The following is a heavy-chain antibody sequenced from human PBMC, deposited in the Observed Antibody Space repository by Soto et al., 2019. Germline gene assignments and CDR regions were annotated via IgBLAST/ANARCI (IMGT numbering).Heavy chain of an antibody. D-gene: IGHD1-26*01. CDR1: GFSVSSNY. CDR3: ARHRHPRVTVGATSPLDP. CDR2: HYSGGST. J-gene: IGHJ5*02. Sequence: DVQLVESGGGLVQPGGSLRLSCAISGFSVSSNYLSWVRQAPGKGLEWVSVHYSGGSTYYADSVQGRFTISRDKTNNTLYLQMRRVRAEDPAVYFCARHRHPRVTVGATSPLDPWCQGTQVTVSS. V-gene: IGHV3-53*01.